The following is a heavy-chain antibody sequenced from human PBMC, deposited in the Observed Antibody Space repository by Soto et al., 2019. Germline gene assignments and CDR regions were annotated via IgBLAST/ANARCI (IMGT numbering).Heavy chain of an antibody. CDR2: ISAYNGKT. J-gene: IGHJ6*02. CDR1: GYTFTSYG. V-gene: IGHV1-18*01. CDR3: ARGGDVNCYHGTDV. Sequence: QVQLVQSGGEVKKPGASVKLSCTASGYTFTSYGISWVRQAPGQGLEWMGWISAYNGKTNYAQNVQGRVTMTTDTXXRPAYMDRRSLRSDDTAVYYGARGGDVNCYHGTDVWGHGTTVTVSS. D-gene: IGHD5-12*01.